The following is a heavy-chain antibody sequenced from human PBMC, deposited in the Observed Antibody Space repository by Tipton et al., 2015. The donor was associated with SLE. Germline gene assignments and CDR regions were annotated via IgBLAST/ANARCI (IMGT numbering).Heavy chain of an antibody. D-gene: IGHD1-26*01. CDR1: GGSFSGYY. Sequence: LRLSCAVYGGSFSGYYWSWIRQPPGKGLEWIGSIYHSGSTYYNPSLKSRVTISVDTSKNQFSLKLSSVTAADTAVYYCARDMGPLVGWGQGTLVTVSS. J-gene: IGHJ4*02. V-gene: IGHV4-34*01. CDR2: IYHSGST. CDR3: ARDMGPLVG.